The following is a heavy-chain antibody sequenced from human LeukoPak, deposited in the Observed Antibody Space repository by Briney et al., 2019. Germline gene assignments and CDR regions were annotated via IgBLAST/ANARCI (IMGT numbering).Heavy chain of an antibody. CDR2: IYYSGST. J-gene: IGHJ4*02. V-gene: IGHV4-59*08. CDR1: GFTSSSYA. CDR3: ARQRYSYGYSDY. D-gene: IGHD5-18*01. Sequence: PGGSLRLSCAGSGFTSSSYAMSWVRQAPGKGLEWIGYIYYSGSTNYNPSLKSRVTISVDTSKNQFSLKLSSVTAADTAVYYCARQRYSYGYSDYWGQGTLVTVSS.